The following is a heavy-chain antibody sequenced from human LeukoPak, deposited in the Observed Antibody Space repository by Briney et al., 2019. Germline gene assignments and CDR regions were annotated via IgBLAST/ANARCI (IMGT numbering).Heavy chain of an antibody. Sequence: PGGSLRLSCAASGFTFNNYAMGWVRQAPAKGLEWVSGVSADGGSTYYADSVKGRLTISRDTSKNTLYLQVNSLRADDTAVYYCAKCLGISRTLFDYWGQGTLVTVSS. CDR2: VSADGGST. CDR3: AKCLGISRTLFDY. D-gene: IGHD2/OR15-2a*01. V-gene: IGHV3-23*01. J-gene: IGHJ4*02. CDR1: GFTFNNYA.